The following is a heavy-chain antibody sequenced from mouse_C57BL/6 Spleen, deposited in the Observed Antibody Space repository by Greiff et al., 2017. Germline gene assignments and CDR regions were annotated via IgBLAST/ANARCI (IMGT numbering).Heavy chain of an antibody. CDR2: ILPGSGST. Sequence: QVQLQQSGAELMKPGASVKLSCKATGYTFTGYWIEWVKQRPGHGLEWIGEILPGSGSTNYNEKFKGKATFTADTSSNTAYMQLSSLTTEDSAIYYCARGPYYDGSSPAWFAYWGQGTLVTVSA. CDR3: ARGPYYDGSSPAWFAY. CDR1: GYTFTGYW. J-gene: IGHJ3*01. V-gene: IGHV1-9*01. D-gene: IGHD1-1*01.